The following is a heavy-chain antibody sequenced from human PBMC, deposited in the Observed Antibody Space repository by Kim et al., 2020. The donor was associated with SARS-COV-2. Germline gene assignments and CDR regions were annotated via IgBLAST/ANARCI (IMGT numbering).Heavy chain of an antibody. CDR2: IYYSGST. CDR3: ARGRRDGPSDY. Sequence: SETLSLTCTVSGGSISSGGYYWSWIRQHPGKGLEWIGYIYYSGSTYYNPSLKSRVTISVDTSKNQFSLKLSSVTAADTAVYYCARGRRDGPSDYSGQGTLVTVSS. CDR1: GGSISSGGYY. V-gene: IGHV4-31*03. J-gene: IGHJ4*02.